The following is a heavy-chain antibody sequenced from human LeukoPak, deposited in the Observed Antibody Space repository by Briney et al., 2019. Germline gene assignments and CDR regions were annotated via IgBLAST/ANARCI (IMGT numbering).Heavy chain of an antibody. CDR2: IYHSGST. CDR1: GGSISSYY. CDR3: ARRGSYCSGGSCYHFDP. V-gene: IGHV4-59*12. D-gene: IGHD2-15*01. Sequence: SETLSLTCTVSGGSISSYYWSWIRQPPGKGLEWIGYIYHSGSTYYNPSLKSRVTISVDRSKNQFSLKLSSVTAADTAVYYCARRGSYCSGGSCYHFDPWGQGTLVTVSS. J-gene: IGHJ5*02.